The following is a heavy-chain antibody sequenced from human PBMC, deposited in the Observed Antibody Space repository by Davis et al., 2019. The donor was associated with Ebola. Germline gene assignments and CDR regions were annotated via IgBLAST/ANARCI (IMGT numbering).Heavy chain of an antibody. CDR2: ISGFNTNT. Sequence: ASVKVSGKSSGYTFTSYVLVWVGQAPGLGLEWMGWISGFNTNTNFAQKFQGRVTVSKDTSTNTAYMDLRSLTSDDTAIYYCARAPNYDVLTGTSSYYFDYWGQGTLVTVSS. CDR3: ARAPNYDVLTGTSSYYFDY. CDR1: GYTFTSYV. V-gene: IGHV1-18*04. J-gene: IGHJ4*02. D-gene: IGHD3-9*01.